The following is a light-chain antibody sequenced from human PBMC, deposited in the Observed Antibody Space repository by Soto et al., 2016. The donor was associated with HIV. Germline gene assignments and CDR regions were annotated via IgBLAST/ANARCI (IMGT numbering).Light chain of an antibody. Sequence: SYELTQPPSLSVAPRKTARITCGGNNVGSKSVQWYQQKPGQAPILVLYDDSDRPSGIPERFSGSNSGDTATLTICRVEAGDEADYYCQVWDASTDLVVFGGGTKLTVL. CDR1: NVGSKS. CDR3: QVWDASTDLVV. CDR2: DDS. V-gene: IGLV3-21*03. J-gene: IGLJ2*01.